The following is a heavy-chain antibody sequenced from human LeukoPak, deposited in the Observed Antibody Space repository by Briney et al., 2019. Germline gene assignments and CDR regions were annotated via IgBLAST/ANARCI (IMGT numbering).Heavy chain of an antibody. CDR2: IYSGGST. J-gene: IGHJ4*02. Sequence: PGGSLRLSCAASRFTVSSNYMSWVRQAPGKGLEWVSVIYSGGSTYYADSVKGRFTISRDNSKNTLYLQMNSLRAEDTAVYYCAKDRMGSYGSFAYWGQRTLVTVSS. CDR1: RFTVSSNY. CDR3: AKDRMGSYGSFAY. D-gene: IGHD5-18*01. V-gene: IGHV3-53*01.